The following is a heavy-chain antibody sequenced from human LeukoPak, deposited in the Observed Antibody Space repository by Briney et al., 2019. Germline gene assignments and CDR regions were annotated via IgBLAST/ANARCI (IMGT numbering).Heavy chain of an antibody. CDR3: ARGQDGDYGPPGDY. V-gene: IGHV4-34*01. Sequence: SETLSLTCAVYGGSFSGYYWSWIRQPPGKGLEWIGEINHSGSTNYNPSLKSRVTISVDTSKNQFSLKLSSVTAADTAVYYCARGQDGDYGPPGDYWGQGTLVTVSS. CDR2: INHSGST. J-gene: IGHJ4*02. CDR1: GGSFSGYY. D-gene: IGHD4-17*01.